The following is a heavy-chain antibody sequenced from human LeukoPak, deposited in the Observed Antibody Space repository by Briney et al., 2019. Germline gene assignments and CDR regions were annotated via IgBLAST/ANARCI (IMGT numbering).Heavy chain of an antibody. J-gene: IGHJ4*02. CDR1: GASMTSYY. D-gene: IGHD7-27*01. CDR2: MYFGERT. Sequence: KPSETLSLTCTVSGASMTSYYWTWIRQPPGKGLEWIGYMYFGERTNYNPSLKSRATISIDTSEKQFSLNLKSVTAADTAVYYCARIPGDRPDDWGQGTLVTVS. V-gene: IGHV4-59*01. CDR3: ARIPGDRPDD.